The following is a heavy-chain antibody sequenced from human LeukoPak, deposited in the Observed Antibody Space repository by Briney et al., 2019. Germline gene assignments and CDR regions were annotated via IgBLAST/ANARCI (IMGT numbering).Heavy chain of an antibody. CDR2: THYRSTWYN. CDR1: VDSVSSNSVT. CDR3: ARRLTQYDCFDP. J-gene: IGHJ5*02. D-gene: IGHD2-2*01. Sequence: SQTLSLTCAISVDSVSSNSVTWNWIRQSPSRGLEWLGRTHYRSTWYNDYAVSVRGRITVNPDTSKNQFSLHLNSVTPEDTAVYYCARRLTQYDCFDPWGQGILVTVSS. V-gene: IGHV6-1*01.